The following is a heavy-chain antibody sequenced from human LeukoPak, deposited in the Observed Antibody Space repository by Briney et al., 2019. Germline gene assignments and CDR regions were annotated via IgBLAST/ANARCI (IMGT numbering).Heavy chain of an antibody. J-gene: IGHJ6*03. CDR3: AKSMIVADIYYYYYMDV. CDR1: GFTFSSYG. D-gene: IGHD3-22*01. CDR2: IRYDGSNK. V-gene: IGHV3-30*02. Sequence: GGSLRLSCAASGFTFSSYGMHWVRQAPGKGLEWVAFIRYDGSNKYYADSVKGRFTISRDNSKNTLYLQMNSLRAEDTAVYYCAKSMIVADIYYYYYMDVWGKGTTVTVSS.